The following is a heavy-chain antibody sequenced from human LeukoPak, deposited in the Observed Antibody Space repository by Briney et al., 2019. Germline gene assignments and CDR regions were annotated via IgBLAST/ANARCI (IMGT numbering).Heavy chain of an antibody. V-gene: IGHV4-59*01. J-gene: IGHJ4*02. Sequence: SETLSFTCTVSGGSISSYYWSWIRQPPGKGLEWIGYIYYSGSTNYNPSLKSRVTISVDTSMNQFSLKLTSVTAADTAVYYCARARYYYDSSGYFDYWGQGTLVTVSS. CDR1: GGSISSYY. D-gene: IGHD3-22*01. CDR2: IYYSGST. CDR3: ARARYYYDSSGYFDY.